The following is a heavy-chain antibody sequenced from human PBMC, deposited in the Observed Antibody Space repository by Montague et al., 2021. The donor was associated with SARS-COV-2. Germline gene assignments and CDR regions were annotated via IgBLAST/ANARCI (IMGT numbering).Heavy chain of an antibody. CDR3: ATNSGIVVVPAAMRYYYGMDV. J-gene: IGHJ6*02. CDR1: GYTLTELS. D-gene: IGHD2-2*01. CDR2: FDPEDGET. Sequence: SVKVSCKVSGYTLTELSMHWVRQAPGKGLEWMGGFDPEDGETIYAQKFQGRVTMTEDTSTDTAYMELSSLRSEDTAVYYCATNSGIVVVPAAMRYYYGMDVWGQGTTGTVSS. V-gene: IGHV1-24*01.